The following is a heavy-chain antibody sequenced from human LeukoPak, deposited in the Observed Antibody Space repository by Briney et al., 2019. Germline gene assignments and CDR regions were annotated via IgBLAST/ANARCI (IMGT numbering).Heavy chain of an antibody. Sequence: ASVKVSCTASGYTFTSYDINWVRQATGQGLEWMGWMNPNSGYTGYAQKFQGRVTMTRNTSISTAYMELSSLRSEDTAVFYCARTRRPVTTGNDYWGQGTLVTVSS. D-gene: IGHD4-17*01. CDR2: MNPNSGYT. V-gene: IGHV1-8*01. J-gene: IGHJ4*02. CDR3: ARTRRPVTTGNDY. CDR1: GYTFTSYD.